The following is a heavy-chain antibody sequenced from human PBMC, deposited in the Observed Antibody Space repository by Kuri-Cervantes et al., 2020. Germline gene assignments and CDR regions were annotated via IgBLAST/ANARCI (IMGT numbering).Heavy chain of an antibody. Sequence: GGSLRLSCAASGFTFSSYWMSWVRQAPGKGLEWVANIKQDGSEKYYVDSVKGRFTISRDNAKNSLYLQMNSLRAEDTAVYYCATRPVLLWFGDAFDIWGQGTMVTVSS. CDR3: ATRPVLLWFGDAFDI. D-gene: IGHD3-10*01. CDR1: GFTFSSYW. V-gene: IGHV3-7*01. CDR2: IKQDGSEK. J-gene: IGHJ3*02.